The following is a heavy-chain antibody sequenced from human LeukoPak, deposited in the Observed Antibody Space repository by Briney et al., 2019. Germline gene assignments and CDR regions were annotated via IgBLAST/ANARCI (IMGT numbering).Heavy chain of an antibody. CDR1: GFTFTSHW. V-gene: IGHV3-74*01. CDR3: ARDRYYYDVDV. J-gene: IGHJ6*03. Sequence: PGGSLRLSCAASGFTFTSHWMHWVRQTPGKGLVWVSRINSDGSSTNYADSVEGRFTISRDNAKNTVYLQMNSLRADDTSVYYCARDRYYYDVDVWGKETTVTVSS. CDR2: INSDGSST. D-gene: IGHD2-15*01.